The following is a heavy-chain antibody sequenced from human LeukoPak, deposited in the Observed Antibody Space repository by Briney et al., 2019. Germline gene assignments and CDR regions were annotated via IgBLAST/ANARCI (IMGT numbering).Heavy chain of an antibody. J-gene: IGHJ5*02. CDR2: ISGGGGRT. CDR3: AIEVVVPAAITGFDP. CDR1: GFTFSSYV. Sequence: PGGSLRLSCAASGFTFSSYVMSWVRQAPGKGLEWVSAISGGGGRTYYADSVKGRFTISRDNSKNTLYLQMNSLRAEDTAVYYCAIEVVVPAAITGFDPWGQGTLVTVSS. V-gene: IGHV3-23*01. D-gene: IGHD2-2*02.